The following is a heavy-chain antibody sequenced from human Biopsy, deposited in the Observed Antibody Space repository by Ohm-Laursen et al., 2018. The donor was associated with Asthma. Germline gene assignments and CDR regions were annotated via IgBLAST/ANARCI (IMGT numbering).Heavy chain of an antibody. Sequence: SQTLSLTCTVSYGSITSGGYYWIWIRQHPGKGLEWIGFIYYSGSTYYNPSLKSRVSISIDTSKNQFSLKLSSVTAADTAVYYCARAQGYYDSRGYYRSFDYWGQGTLVTVSS. V-gene: IGHV4-31*03. D-gene: IGHD3-22*01. CDR1: YGSITSGGYY. J-gene: IGHJ4*02. CDR3: ARAQGYYDSRGYYRSFDY. CDR2: IYYSGST.